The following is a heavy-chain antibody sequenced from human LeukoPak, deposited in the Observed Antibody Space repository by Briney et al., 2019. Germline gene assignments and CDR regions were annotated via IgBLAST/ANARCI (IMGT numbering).Heavy chain of an antibody. Sequence: GGSLRLSCAASGFTFSSYSMNWVRQAPGKGLEWVSSISRSSIYIYYADSVMGRFTISRDNDKNSLYLQMNSLRAEDTAVYYCARAPHYGDYVHYYFDYWGQGTLVTVSS. CDR2: ISRSSIYI. V-gene: IGHV3-21*01. CDR3: ARAPHYGDYVHYYFDY. D-gene: IGHD4-17*01. CDR1: GFTFSSYS. J-gene: IGHJ4*02.